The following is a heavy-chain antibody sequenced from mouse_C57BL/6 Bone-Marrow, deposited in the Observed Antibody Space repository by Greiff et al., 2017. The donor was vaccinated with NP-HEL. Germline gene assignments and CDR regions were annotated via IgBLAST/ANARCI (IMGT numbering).Heavy chain of an antibody. CDR1: GFTFRDYG. Sequence: EVQLVESGGGLVKPGGSLKLSCAASGFTFRDYGMHWVRQAPEKGLEWVAYISSGSSTIYYADTVKGRFTISRDNAKNTLFLQMTSLRSEDTAMYYCARRYGSSPDYWGQGTTLTVSS. CDR2: ISSGSSTI. D-gene: IGHD1-1*01. J-gene: IGHJ2*01. CDR3: ARRYGSSPDY. V-gene: IGHV5-17*01.